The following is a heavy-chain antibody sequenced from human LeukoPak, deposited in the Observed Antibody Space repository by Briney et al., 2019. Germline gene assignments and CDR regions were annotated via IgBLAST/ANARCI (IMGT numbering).Heavy chain of an antibody. D-gene: IGHD6-19*01. V-gene: IGHV4-30-2*01. CDR3: ARAGYSSGWYAFDI. CDR2: IYHSGSA. CDR1: GGSISSGGYS. J-gene: IGHJ3*02. Sequence: SQTLSLTCAVSGGSISSGGYSWSRVRQPPGKGLEWIGYIYHSGSAHYNPSLKSRVTISVDRSKKQFSLKMSSVTAADTAVYYCARAGYSSGWYAFDIWGQGTMVTVSS.